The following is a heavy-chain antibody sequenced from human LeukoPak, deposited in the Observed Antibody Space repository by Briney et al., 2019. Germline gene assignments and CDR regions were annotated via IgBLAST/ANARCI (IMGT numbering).Heavy chain of an antibody. CDR2: IYYSGST. V-gene: IGHV4-61*08. D-gene: IGHD5-18*01. CDR1: GDSISSGDYY. Sequence: SQTLSLTCTVSGDSISSGDYYWSWIRQPPGKGLEWIGYIYYSGSTNYNPSLKSRVTISVDTSKNQFSLKLSSVTAADTAVYYCAAGYSYGYLSYYYYYMDVWGKGTTVTISS. CDR3: AAGYSYGYLSYYYYYMDV. J-gene: IGHJ6*03.